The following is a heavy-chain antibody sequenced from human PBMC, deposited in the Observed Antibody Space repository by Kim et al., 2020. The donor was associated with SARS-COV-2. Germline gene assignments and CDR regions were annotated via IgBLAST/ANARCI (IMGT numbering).Heavy chain of an antibody. V-gene: IGHV3-53*01. CDR2: IYSGGST. J-gene: IGHJ4*02. CDR1: GFTVSSNY. CDR3: ARDRGNWNDGGALFDY. D-gene: IGHD1-1*01. Sequence: GGSLRLSCAASGFTVSSNYMSWVRQAPGKGLEWVSVIYSGGSTYYADSVKGRFTISRDNSKNTLYLQMNSLRAEDTAIYYCARDRGNWNDGGALFDYWGQGTLVTVSS.